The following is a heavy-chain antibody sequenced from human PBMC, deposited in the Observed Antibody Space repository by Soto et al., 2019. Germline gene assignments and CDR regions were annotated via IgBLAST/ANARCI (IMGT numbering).Heavy chain of an antibody. V-gene: IGHV1-3*01. Sequence: SVKVSCKASGYTFTSYAMHWVRQAPGQRLEWMGWINAGNGNTKYSQKFQGRVTITRDTSASTAYMELSSLRSEDTAAYYCARVSTIFGVVIVFDYWGQGTLVTVSS. CDR2: INAGNGNT. J-gene: IGHJ4*02. CDR1: GYTFTSYA. D-gene: IGHD3-3*01. CDR3: ARVSTIFGVVIVFDY.